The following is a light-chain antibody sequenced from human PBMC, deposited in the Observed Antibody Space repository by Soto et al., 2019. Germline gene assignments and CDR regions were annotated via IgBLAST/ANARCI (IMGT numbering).Light chain of an antibody. CDR2: DAS. Sequence: EIVMTQSPATLSVSPGERATLSCRASQSVSSDLAWYQQKPGQAPRLLIYDASTRATSIPARFSGSGSGTEFTLTISSLQSEDFALYHCQQYNDWPLTFGGGTKVEIK. V-gene: IGKV3-15*01. CDR3: QQYNDWPLT. J-gene: IGKJ4*01. CDR1: QSVSSD.